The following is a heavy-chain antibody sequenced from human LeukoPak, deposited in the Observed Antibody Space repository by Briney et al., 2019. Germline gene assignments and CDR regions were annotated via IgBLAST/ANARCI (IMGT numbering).Heavy chain of an antibody. J-gene: IGHJ4*02. V-gene: IGHV3-64*01. CDR1: GFTFSSYA. CDR3: ARDYCSGTSCYFDY. D-gene: IGHD2-2*01. Sequence: GGSLRLSCAASGFTFSSYAMHWVRQAPGKGLEYVSAISSNGSSTYYANSVKGRFTISRDNSKNTLYLQMGSLRAEDMAVYYCARDYCSGTSCYFDYWGQGTLVTVSS. CDR2: ISSNGSST.